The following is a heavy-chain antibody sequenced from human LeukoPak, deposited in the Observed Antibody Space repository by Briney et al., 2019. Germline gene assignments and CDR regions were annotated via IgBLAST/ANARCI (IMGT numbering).Heavy chain of an antibody. Sequence: ASVKVSCKASGYTFTTYYVHWVRQAPGQGLEWMGIINPSGGSTNYALKFQGRVTMTRDMFTTTVYMELSSLRSEDTAVYHCARSIPAAGYYLDYWGQGTLVTVSS. D-gene: IGHD2-2*01. CDR3: ARSIPAAGYYLDY. V-gene: IGHV1-46*01. J-gene: IGHJ4*02. CDR2: INPSGGST. CDR1: GYTFTTYY.